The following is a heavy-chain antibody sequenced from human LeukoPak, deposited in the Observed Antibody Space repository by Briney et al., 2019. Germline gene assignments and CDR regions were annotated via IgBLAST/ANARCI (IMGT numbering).Heavy chain of an antibody. Sequence: GGSLRLSCAASGFTFSSYSMNWVRQAPGKGLEWVSSISSSSSYIYYADSVKGRFTISRDNAKNSLYLQMNSLRAEDTAVYYCARGSVYYYDSSGSYYFDYRGQGTLVTVSS. CDR1: GFTFSSYS. CDR2: ISSSSSYI. J-gene: IGHJ4*02. V-gene: IGHV3-21*01. D-gene: IGHD3-22*01. CDR3: ARGSVYYYDSSGSYYFDY.